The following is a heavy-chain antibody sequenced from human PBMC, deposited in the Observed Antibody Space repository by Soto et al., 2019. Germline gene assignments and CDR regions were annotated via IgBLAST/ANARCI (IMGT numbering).Heavy chain of an antibody. CDR3: ARDYYDSSGYYSPGYFDY. CDR1: GGSISSGDYY. J-gene: IGHJ4*02. Sequence: SETLSLTCTVSGGSISSGDYYWSWIRQPPGKGLEWIGYIYYSGSTYYNPSLKSRVTISVDTSKNQFSLKLSSVTAADTAVYYCARDYYDSSGYYSPGYFDYWGQGTLVTVSS. D-gene: IGHD3-22*01. CDR2: IYYSGST. V-gene: IGHV4-30-4*01.